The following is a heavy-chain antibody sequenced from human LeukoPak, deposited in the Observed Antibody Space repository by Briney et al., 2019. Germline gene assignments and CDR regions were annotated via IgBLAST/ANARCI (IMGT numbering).Heavy chain of an antibody. CDR2: MFYSGNT. V-gene: IGHV4-4*07. CDR1: GASITSYH. Sequence: SETLSLTCTVSGASITSYHWSWIRQPAGKGLEWIGRMFYSGNTDYNPSLKSQLTLSIDTSKNQFALKLSSVTAADTAVYFCARDQEHCSGTSCYPYWYDSWGQGTLVTVSS. CDR3: ARDQEHCSGTSCYPYWYDS. J-gene: IGHJ5*01. D-gene: IGHD2-2*01.